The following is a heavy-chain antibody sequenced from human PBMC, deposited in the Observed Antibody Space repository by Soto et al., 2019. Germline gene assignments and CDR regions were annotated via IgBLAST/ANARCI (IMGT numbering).Heavy chain of an antibody. J-gene: IGHJ4*02. CDR1: SYIFATYG. Sequence: ASVKDYCKGSSYIFATYGFSCVRQAPGQGLECVGWISAHNGDTHYSQKFQGRVTLTTDTSTNTGYMELRSLTSDDTAVYFCATEPIYYNDGSGYYPLGHWGQGTLVTVSS. CDR3: ATEPIYYNDGSGYYPLGH. V-gene: IGHV1-18*04. CDR2: ISAHNGDT. D-gene: IGHD3-22*01.